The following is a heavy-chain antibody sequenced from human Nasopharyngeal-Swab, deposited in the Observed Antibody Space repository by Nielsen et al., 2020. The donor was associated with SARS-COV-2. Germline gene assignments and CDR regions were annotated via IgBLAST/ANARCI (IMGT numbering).Heavy chain of an antibody. CDR3: ARDSGSYRGAAGY. Sequence: KVSCKGSCYTLTSYCISWVRQAPGQGLEWMGWISAYNGNTNYAQKLQGRVTMTTDTSTSTAYMELRSLRSDDTAVYYCARDSGSYRGAAGYWGQGTLVTVSS. CDR2: ISAYNGNT. D-gene: IGHD1-26*01. V-gene: IGHV1-18*01. CDR1: CYTLTSYC. J-gene: IGHJ4*02.